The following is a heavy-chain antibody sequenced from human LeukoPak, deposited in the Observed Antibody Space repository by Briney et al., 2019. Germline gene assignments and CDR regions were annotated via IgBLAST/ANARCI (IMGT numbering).Heavy chain of an antibody. CDR3: VRDNGVTAVAGHFDY. CDR2: ISYDGSNK. D-gene: IGHD6-19*01. J-gene: IGHJ4*02. Sequence: GGSLRLSCAASGFTFSRYAMHWVRQAPGKGLEWVAVISYDGSNKYYADSVKGRFTISRDNSKNTPHLQMNSLRAEDTAVYYCVRDNGVTAVAGHFDYWGQGTLVTVSS. V-gene: IGHV3-30-3*01. CDR1: GFTFSRYA.